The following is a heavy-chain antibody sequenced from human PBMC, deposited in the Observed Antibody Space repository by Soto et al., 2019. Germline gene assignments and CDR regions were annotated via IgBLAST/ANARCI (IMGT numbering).Heavy chain of an antibody. V-gene: IGHV3-33*01. Sequence: QVQLVESGGGVVQPGTSLRLSCAASGFTFSSYGMHWVRQAPGKGLEWVAVIWYDGSNKYYADSLKGRFTISRDNSKKTLYLQMSNLRADDTAVDYCETDFYGSWSEPPYDYWCQGTLVTVSS. J-gene: IGHJ4*02. CDR1: GFTFSSYG. D-gene: IGHD3-10*01. CDR2: IWYDGSNK. CDR3: ETDFYGSWSEPPYDY.